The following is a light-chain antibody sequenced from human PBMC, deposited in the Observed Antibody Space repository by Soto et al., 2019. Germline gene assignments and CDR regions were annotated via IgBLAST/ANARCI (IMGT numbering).Light chain of an antibody. V-gene: IGKV3-15*01. Sequence: EIVMTQSPATLSVSPGERATLSCRASQSVSSNLAWYQQKPGQAPRLLIYGASTRATGIPATFSGSGSGTEFTLTISSLQSEDFAADYYQQYNNWPLFTFGPGTNVYIK. J-gene: IGKJ3*01. CDR3: QQYNNWPLFT. CDR2: GAS. CDR1: QSVSSN.